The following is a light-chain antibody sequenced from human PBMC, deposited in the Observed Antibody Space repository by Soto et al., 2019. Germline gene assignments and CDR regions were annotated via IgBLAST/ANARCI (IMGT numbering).Light chain of an antibody. CDR2: AAS. CDR3: QEYNSAPLT. CDR1: QGLSSY. Sequence: DIPMTQSPSSLSASVGGRVTITCRASQGLSSYLAWYQQKPGKVPKLLLYAASTLQSGVPSRFIGSGSGTEFTLTISSLQPEDVANYYCQEYNSAPLTFGGGTKVEIK. J-gene: IGKJ4*01. V-gene: IGKV1-27*01.